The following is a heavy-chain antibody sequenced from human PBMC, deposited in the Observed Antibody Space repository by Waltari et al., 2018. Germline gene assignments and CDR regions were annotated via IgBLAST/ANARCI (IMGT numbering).Heavy chain of an antibody. CDR2: IYHSGST. CDR1: GGPISRSNW. CDR3: ARVPHYYGSIDY. V-gene: IGHV4-4*02. J-gene: IGHJ4*02. Sequence: QVQLQESGPGLVQPSGTLSLTCAVSGGPISRSNWLCWVRKPPGKGLEWIGEIYHSGSTNYNPSLKSRVTISVDKSKNQFSLKLSSVTAADTAVYYCARVPHYYGSIDYWGQGTLVTVSS. D-gene: IGHD3-10*01.